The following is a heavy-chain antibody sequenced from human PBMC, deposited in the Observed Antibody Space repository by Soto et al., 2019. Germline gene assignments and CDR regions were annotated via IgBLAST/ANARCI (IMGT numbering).Heavy chain of an antibody. V-gene: IGHV3-30-3*01. CDR3: ARDPYSSSWNMLDY. J-gene: IGHJ4*02. CDR2: ISYDGSNK. CDR1: GFTFSSYA. D-gene: IGHD6-13*01. Sequence: GGSLRLSCAASGFTFSSYAMHWVRQAPGKGLEWVAVISYDGSNKYYADSVKGRFTISRDNSKNTLYLQMNSLRAEDTAVYYCARDPYSSSWNMLDYWGQGTLVTVSS.